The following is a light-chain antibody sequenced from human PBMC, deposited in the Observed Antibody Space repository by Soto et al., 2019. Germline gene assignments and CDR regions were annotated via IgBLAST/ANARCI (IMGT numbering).Light chain of an antibody. CDR3: QSYDSSLSGYV. CDR2: GNT. V-gene: IGLV1-40*01. Sequence: QSVLTQPPSVSGAPGQRVTISCTGSSSNIGAHYDVHWYQQLPGTAPKLLIYGNTNRPSAVPGRFSGSKSGTSASLAITGLQAEDEADYYCQSYDSSLSGYVFGTGTKVTVL. CDR1: SSNIGAHYD. J-gene: IGLJ1*01.